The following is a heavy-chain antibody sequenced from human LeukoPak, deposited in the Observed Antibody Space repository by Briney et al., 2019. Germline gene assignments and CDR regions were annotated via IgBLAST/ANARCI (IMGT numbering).Heavy chain of an antibody. CDR3: ARDKLSTHYYDSSGHNWFDP. D-gene: IGHD3-22*01. V-gene: IGHV4-61*08. CDR2: IYHTGSN. CDR1: GGSVSSADYY. J-gene: IGHJ5*02. Sequence: RPSETLSLTCTVSGGSVSSADYYWSWIRHPPGKALEWIGYIYHTGSNNYKYSLKSRVTISLDTSKNRFSLRLTSVTAADTAVYYCARDKLSTHYYDSSGHNWFDPWGQGTLVTVSS.